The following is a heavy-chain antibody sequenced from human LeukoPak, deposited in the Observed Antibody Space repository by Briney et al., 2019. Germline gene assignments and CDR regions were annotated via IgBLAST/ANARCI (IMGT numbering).Heavy chain of an antibody. CDR2: IYYSGST. V-gene: IGHV4-31*03. Sequence: PSQTLSLTCTVSGGSISSGGYYWSWIRQHPGKGLEWIGHIYYSGSTYYNPSLKSRVTISVDTSKNQFSLKLSSVTAADTAVYYCARAPEYSEPYFDYWGQGTLVTVSS. D-gene: IGHD2/OR15-2a*01. CDR1: GGSISSGGYY. CDR3: ARAPEYSEPYFDY. J-gene: IGHJ4*02.